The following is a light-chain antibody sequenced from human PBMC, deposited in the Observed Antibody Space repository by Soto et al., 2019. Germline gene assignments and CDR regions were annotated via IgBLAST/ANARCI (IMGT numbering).Light chain of an antibody. V-gene: IGKV3-20*01. CDR3: QQYGSSRWT. Sequence: IVLTQSPGTLSLSPGERTTLSCRASQSVSSSYLAWYQQKPGQAPRLLIYAASSRATGIPDRFSGSGSGTDVTLTISRLEPEDFTVYYCQQYGSSRWTFGQGTKVDIK. CDR1: QSVSSSY. CDR2: AAS. J-gene: IGKJ1*01.